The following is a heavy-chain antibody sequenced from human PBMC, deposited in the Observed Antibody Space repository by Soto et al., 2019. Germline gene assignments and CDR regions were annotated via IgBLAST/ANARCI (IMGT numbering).Heavy chain of an antibody. D-gene: IGHD1-26*01. CDR3: ASSVRGSYVFDP. Sequence: PGGSLRLSCAASGFTFSSYSMNWVRQAPGKGLEWVSSISSSSSYIYYADSVKGRFTISRDNAKNSLYLQMNSLRAEDTAVYYCASSVRGSYVFDPWGQGTLVTVSS. CDR2: ISSSSSYI. V-gene: IGHV3-21*01. CDR1: GFTFSSYS. J-gene: IGHJ5*02.